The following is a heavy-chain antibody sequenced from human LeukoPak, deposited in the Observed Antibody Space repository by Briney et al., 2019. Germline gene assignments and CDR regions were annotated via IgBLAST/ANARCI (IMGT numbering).Heavy chain of an antibody. CDR2: IYHSGST. CDR3: AREIAGTIDY. D-gene: IGHD1-7*01. V-gene: IGHV4-38-2*02. Sequence: PSETLSLTCTVSGYSISSGYYWGWIRQPPGKGLEWIGSIYHSGSTYYNPSLKSRVTTSVDTSKNQFSPKLSSVTAADTAVYYCAREIAGTIDYWGQGTLVTVSS. CDR1: GYSISSGYY. J-gene: IGHJ4*02.